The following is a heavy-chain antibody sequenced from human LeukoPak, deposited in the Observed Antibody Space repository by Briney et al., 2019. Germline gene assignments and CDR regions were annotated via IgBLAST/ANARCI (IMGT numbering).Heavy chain of an antibody. V-gene: IGHV4-34*01. CDR3: ARLPGCSGGTCYRAFDM. CDR1: GGSFSGYY. Sequence: SETLSLTCAVYGGSFSGYYWSWIRQPPGKGLEWIGEINHSGSTNYNPSLKSRVTISVDTSKNQFSLKLTSVTAADTAVYYCARLPGCSGGTCYRAFDMWGQGTMVTVSS. D-gene: IGHD2-15*01. CDR2: INHSGST. J-gene: IGHJ3*02.